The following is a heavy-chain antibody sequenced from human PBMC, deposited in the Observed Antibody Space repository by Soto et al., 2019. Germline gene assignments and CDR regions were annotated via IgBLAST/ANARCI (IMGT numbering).Heavy chain of an antibody. D-gene: IGHD2-15*01. CDR1: GYNFISYG. CDR2: ISAYNGNT. V-gene: IGHV1-18*04. CDR3: ARGGRYCSGGACYGPSETLYYGMDV. J-gene: IGHJ6*02. Sequence: ASVKVSCKASGYNFISYGISWVRQAPGQGLEWMGWISAYNGNTNYAQKLQDRVTMTTDTPTSTAYMELRNLRSDDTAVYYCARGGRYCSGGACYGPSETLYYGMDVWGQGTTVTVS.